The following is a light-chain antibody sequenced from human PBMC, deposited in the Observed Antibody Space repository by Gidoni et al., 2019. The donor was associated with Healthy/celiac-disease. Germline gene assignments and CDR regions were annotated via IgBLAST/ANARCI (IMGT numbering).Light chain of an antibody. CDR2: QDS. J-gene: IGLJ2*01. CDR3: QAWDSSTAVV. V-gene: IGLV3-1*01. Sequence: SYELTQPPPVSVSTGQTASITCSGDKLGDKYACWYQQKPDQSPVLVIYQDSKRPSGLPGRFSGSNSGNTATLTISGTQAMDEADYYCQAWDSSTAVVFGGGTKLTVL. CDR1: KLGDKY.